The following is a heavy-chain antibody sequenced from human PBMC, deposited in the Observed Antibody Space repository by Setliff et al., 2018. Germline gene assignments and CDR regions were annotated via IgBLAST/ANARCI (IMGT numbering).Heavy chain of an antibody. CDR1: GGSISDSS. CDR2: ISSIGNT. J-gene: IGHJ4*02. CDR3: ARHWDFCGGNCPHNSIDY. Sequence: PSETLSLTCTVSGGSISDSSWSWIRQPPGKGLEWIGCISSIGNTYYNPSLGSRLTISADTSKNQFSVRLNSVTAADTAVYYCARHWDFCGGNCPHNSIDYWGRGALVTVSS. D-gene: IGHD2-21*02. V-gene: IGHV4-59*08.